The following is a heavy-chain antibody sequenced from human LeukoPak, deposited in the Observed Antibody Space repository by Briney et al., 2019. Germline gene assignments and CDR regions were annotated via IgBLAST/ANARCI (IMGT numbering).Heavy chain of an antibody. D-gene: IGHD2-2*01. CDR1: GFTFSDYA. Sequence: PGGSLRLSCVTSGFTFSDYAMSWVRQAPGKGLEWVSLISGSGDSTYYADSVEGRFTISRDNYENLLYLQMNSLRAEDTAVYYCARDGGPGLGYCSSTSCYAFDYWGQGTLVTVSS. J-gene: IGHJ4*02. V-gene: IGHV3-23*01. CDR2: ISGSGDST. CDR3: ARDGGPGLGYCSSTSCYAFDY.